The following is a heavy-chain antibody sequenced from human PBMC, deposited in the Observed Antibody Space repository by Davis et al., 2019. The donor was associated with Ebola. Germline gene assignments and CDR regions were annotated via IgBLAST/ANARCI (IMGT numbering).Heavy chain of an antibody. Sequence: SETLSLTCAVSGGSISSGGYSWSWIRQPPGKGLEWIGYIYYSGSTYSNPSLKSPVTISVDTSENQFSLNLISVTAADTAVYYCARSHSDWLLPFDYWGQGTLATVSS. CDR2: IYYSGST. D-gene: IGHD3-9*01. J-gene: IGHJ4*02. V-gene: IGHV4-30-4*07. CDR3: ARSHSDWLLPFDY. CDR1: GGSISSGGYS.